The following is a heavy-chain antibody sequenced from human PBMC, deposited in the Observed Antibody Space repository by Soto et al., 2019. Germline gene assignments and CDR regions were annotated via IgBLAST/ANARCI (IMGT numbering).Heavy chain of an antibody. CDR3: ARDSLGIAVLGTGRSKNNWFDP. J-gene: IGHJ5*02. Sequence: PSDPLSHNCCLSGCADRTGNHNRSWIQHPPAKALEWIACIDDTGSTNYNPSLKSRVTISVDTSKNQFSLTLSSVTAADTAIYYCARDSLGIAVLGTGRSKNNWFDPWGQGTLVTVSS. V-gene: IGHV4-61*01. CDR2: IDDTGST. D-gene: IGHD6-19*01. CDR1: GCADRTGNHN.